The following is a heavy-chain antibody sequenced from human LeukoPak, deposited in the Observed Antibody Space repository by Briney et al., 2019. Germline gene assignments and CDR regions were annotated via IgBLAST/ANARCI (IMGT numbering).Heavy chain of an antibody. D-gene: IGHD3-9*01. CDR1: GYTFTNYY. V-gene: IGHV1-18*04. Sequence: ASVKVSCKASGYTFTNYYMHWVRQAPGQGLEWMGWISAYNGNTNYAQKLQGRVTMTTDTSTSTAYMELRSLRSDDTAVYYCARSRRFYDILTGYLDYWGQGTLVTVSS. CDR2: ISAYNGNT. CDR3: ARSRRFYDILTGYLDY. J-gene: IGHJ4*02.